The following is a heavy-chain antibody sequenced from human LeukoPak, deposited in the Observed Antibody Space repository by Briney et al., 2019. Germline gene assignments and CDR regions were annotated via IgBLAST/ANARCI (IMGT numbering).Heavy chain of an antibody. V-gene: IGHV4-61*02. CDR1: GGSISSGSYY. CDR2: IYTSGST. J-gene: IGHJ4*02. Sequence: SQTLSLTCTVSGGSISSGSYYWSWIRQPAGKGLEWIGRIYTSGSTNYNPSLKSRVTISVDTSKNQFSLKLSSVTAADTAVYYCARGYTYYDYVWGSYRPGYYFDYWGQGTLVTVSS. D-gene: IGHD3-16*02. CDR3: ARGYTYYDYVWGSYRPGYYFDY.